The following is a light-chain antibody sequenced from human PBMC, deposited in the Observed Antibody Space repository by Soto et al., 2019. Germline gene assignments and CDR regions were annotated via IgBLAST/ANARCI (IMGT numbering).Light chain of an antibody. J-gene: IGLJ1*01. CDR1: PWAINNGYY. Sequence: QAVVTPEPPLTFSPGGAVTLTFASRPWAINNGYYPNWFQQKPGQAPRALIYSTSNKHSWTPARFSGSLLGGKAALTLSGVQPEDEAEYYCLLYYGGANYVFGTGTKVTVL. V-gene: IGLV7-43*01. CDR3: LLYYGGANYV. CDR2: STS.